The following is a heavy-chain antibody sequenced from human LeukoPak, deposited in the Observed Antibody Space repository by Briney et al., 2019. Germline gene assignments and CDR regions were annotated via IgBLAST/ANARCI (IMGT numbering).Heavy chain of an antibody. J-gene: IGHJ4*02. CDR3: ARRRVYSGSGEFDF. Sequence: PSETLSLTCTVSGGSISSYYWSWIRQPPGKGLEWIGYIYYSGSTNYNPSLKSRVTISVDTSKNQFSLKLRSVTTADTAVYYCARRRVYSGSGEFDFWGQGTLVTVSS. V-gene: IGHV4-59*01. CDR2: IYYSGST. CDR1: GGSISSYY. D-gene: IGHD5-12*01.